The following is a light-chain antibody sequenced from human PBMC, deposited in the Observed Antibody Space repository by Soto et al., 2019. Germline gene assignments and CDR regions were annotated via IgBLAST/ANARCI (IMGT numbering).Light chain of an antibody. CDR1: SGSVSTSSY. Sequence: QTVVTQEPSFSVSPGRTVTLTCGLSSGSVSTSSYPSWYQQTPGQAPRTLIYSTNTRSSGVPDRFSGSIIVNKAALTITGAQADDESDYYCVLYMGSGISLFGGGTKLTVL. CDR3: VLYMGSGISL. J-gene: IGLJ2*01. CDR2: STN. V-gene: IGLV8-61*01.